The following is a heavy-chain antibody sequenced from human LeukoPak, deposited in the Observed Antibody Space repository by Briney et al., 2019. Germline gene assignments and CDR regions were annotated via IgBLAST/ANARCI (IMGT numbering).Heavy chain of an antibody. Sequence: GASVNVSCKPSVYTFTNYNLAWVRQAPGEGLEWMGWISPYNGDTNYAPKFQGRVTLTTDTSTSTGYMELRNLRSDDTAVYYCAREAADHLDYWGQGTLVTVSS. V-gene: IGHV1-18*01. CDR1: VYTFTNYN. CDR3: AREAADHLDY. J-gene: IGHJ4*02. CDR2: ISPYNGDT.